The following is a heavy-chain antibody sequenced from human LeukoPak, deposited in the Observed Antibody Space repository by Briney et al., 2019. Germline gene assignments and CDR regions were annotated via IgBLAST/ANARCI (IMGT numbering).Heavy chain of an antibody. J-gene: IGHJ6*02. CDR2: IYYSGST. CDR1: GGSIGSYY. CDR3: ARSTPRYSSSWYAGMDV. V-gene: IGHV4-59*01. Sequence: PSETLSLTCTVSGGSIGSYYWGWIRQPPGKGLEWIGYIYYSGSTNYNPSLKSRVTISVDTSKNQFSLKLSSVTAADTAVYYCARSTPRYSSSWYAGMDVWGQGTTVTVSS. D-gene: IGHD6-13*01.